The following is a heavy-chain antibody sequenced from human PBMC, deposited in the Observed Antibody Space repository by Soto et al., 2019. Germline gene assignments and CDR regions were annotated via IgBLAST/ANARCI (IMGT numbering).Heavy chain of an antibody. V-gene: IGHV3-13*01. CDR1: GFTFSSYD. J-gene: IGHJ6*02. Sequence: PGGSLRLSCAASGFTFSSYDTHWVRQATGKGLEWASAIGTAGDTYYPGSVKGRFTISRENAKNSLYLQMNSLRAEDTAVYYCARVLAAAGTYYYGMDVWGQGTTVTVSS. CDR2: IGTAGDT. CDR3: ARVLAAAGTYYYGMDV. D-gene: IGHD6-13*01.